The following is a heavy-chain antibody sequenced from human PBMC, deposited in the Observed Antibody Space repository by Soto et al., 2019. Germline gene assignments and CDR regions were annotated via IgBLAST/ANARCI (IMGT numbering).Heavy chain of an antibody. CDR3: ARCYGELYYYYMDV. V-gene: IGHV4-34*01. CDR1: GGSFSGYY. Sequence: QVQLQQWGAGLLKPSETLSLTCAVYGGSFSGYYWSWIRQPPGKGLEWIGEINHSGSTNYNPSLKSRVTISVDTSKNQFSLKLSSVTAADTAVYYCARCYGELYYYYMDVWGKGTTVTVSS. CDR2: INHSGST. D-gene: IGHD4-17*01. J-gene: IGHJ6*03.